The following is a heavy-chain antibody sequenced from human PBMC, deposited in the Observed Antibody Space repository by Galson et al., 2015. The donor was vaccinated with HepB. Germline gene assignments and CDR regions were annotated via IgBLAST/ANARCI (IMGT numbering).Heavy chain of an antibody. CDR2: ISYDGSNK. D-gene: IGHD6-19*01. CDR1: GFTFSSYA. V-gene: IGHV3-30-3*01. J-gene: IGHJ4*02. CDR3: ARDREPHSTSGYSSGWLDY. Sequence: SLRLSCAASGFTFSSYAMHWVRQAPGKGLEWVAVISYDGSNKYYADSVKGRFTISRDNSKNTLYLQMNSLRAEDTAVYYCARDREPHSTSGYSSGWLDYWGQGTLVTVSS.